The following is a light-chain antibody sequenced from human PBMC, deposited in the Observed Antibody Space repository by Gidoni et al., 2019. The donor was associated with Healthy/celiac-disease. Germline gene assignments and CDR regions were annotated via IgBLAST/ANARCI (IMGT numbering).Light chain of an antibody. CDR1: SSDVGGYNY. CDR2: DVS. V-gene: IGLV2-14*01. J-gene: IGLJ2*01. Sequence: QSALTQPASVSGSPGQSITISCTGTSSDVGGYNYVSWYQQPPGKAPKLMIYDVSNRPSGVSKRFSGSKSGNTASRTISGLQAEDEADYYCSSYTSSSTWVFGGGTKLTVL. CDR3: SSYTSSSTWV.